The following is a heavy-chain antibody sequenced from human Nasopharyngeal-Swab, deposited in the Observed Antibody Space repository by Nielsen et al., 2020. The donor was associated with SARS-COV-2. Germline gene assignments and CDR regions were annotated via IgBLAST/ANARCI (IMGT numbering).Heavy chain of an antibody. Sequence: GESLKISCAASEFTFSSYWMHWVRQAPGKGLVWVSRINEDGSSTSYADSLKGRFTISRDNAKNTLYLQMNSLSAEDTAVYYCTRAGSFRHDYWGQGTLVTVSS. CDR3: TRAGSFRHDY. D-gene: IGHD6-13*01. J-gene: IGHJ4*02. CDR2: INEDGSST. V-gene: IGHV3-74*01. CDR1: EFTFSSYW.